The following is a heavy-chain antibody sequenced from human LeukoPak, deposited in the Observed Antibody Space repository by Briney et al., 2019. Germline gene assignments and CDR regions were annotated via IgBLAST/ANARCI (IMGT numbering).Heavy chain of an antibody. CDR2: INWNGGST. CDR3: ARDRKEWELPAYYYYYYMDV. D-gene: IGHD1-26*01. CDR1: GFTFDDYG. Sequence: GGSLRLSCAASGFTFDDYGMSWVRQAPGKGLEWVSGINWNGGSTGYADSVKGRFTISRDNAKNSLYLQMNSLRAEDTALYYCARDRKEWELPAYYYYYYMDVWGKGTTVTVSS. V-gene: IGHV3-20*04. J-gene: IGHJ6*03.